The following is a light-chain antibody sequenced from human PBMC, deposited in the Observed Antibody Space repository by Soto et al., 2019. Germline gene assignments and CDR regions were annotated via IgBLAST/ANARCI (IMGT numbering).Light chain of an antibody. CDR3: SSYAGSLVV. CDR1: NSDIGAYNY. V-gene: IGLV2-8*01. Sequence: QSALTQPPPASGSPGQSVTISCTGTNSDIGAYNYVSWYRQYPDKAPKLLVYQVTKRPSGVPDRFSGSKSGNTAALTVSGLQAEDEAVYYCSSYAGSLVVFGGGTKLTVL. CDR2: QVT. J-gene: IGLJ2*01.